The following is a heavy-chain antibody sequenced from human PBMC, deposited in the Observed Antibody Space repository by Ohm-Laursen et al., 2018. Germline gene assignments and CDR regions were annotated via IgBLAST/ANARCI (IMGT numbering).Heavy chain of an antibody. V-gene: IGHV3-9*01. J-gene: IGHJ6*02. D-gene: IGHD1-26*01. Sequence: SLRLSCTASGFTFDDYAMHWVRQAPGKGLEWVSAISGSGGSTYDADSVKGRFTVSRDNAKSSLYLQMNSLRAEDTAVYYCAKDGRSGALGYYCGMDVWGQGTTVTVSS. CDR2: ISGSGGST. CDR1: GFTFDDYA. CDR3: AKDGRSGALGYYCGMDV.